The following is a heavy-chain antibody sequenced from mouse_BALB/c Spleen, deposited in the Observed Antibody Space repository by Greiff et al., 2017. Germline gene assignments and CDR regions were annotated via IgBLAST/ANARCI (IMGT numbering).Heavy chain of an antibody. J-gene: IGHJ4*01. CDR3: ARGGGKGYAMDY. D-gene: IGHD2-1*01. CDR2: LYPGDGDT. Sequence: QVQLQQSGPELVKPGASVKISCKASGYAFSSSWMNWVKQRPGQGLEWIGRLYPGDGDTNYNGKFKGKATLTADKSSSTAYMQLSSLTSVDSAVYFCARGGGKGYAMDYWGQGTSVTVSS. V-gene: IGHV1-82*01. CDR1: GYAFSSSW.